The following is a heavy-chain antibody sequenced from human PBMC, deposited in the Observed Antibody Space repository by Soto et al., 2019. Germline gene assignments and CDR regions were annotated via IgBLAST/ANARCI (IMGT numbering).Heavy chain of an antibody. D-gene: IGHD5-18*01. CDR2: VYYTGTT. V-gene: IGHV4-39*01. J-gene: IGHJ4*02. CDR1: GGSISSSSYY. Sequence: SETLSLTCTVSGGSISSSSYYWGWIRQPPGKGLEWIGSVYYTGTTHYNPSLKSRVSISIDTSKNQFSLKLMSVTAADTAVYYCARPARQDTGAGDYWGQGTMVGVSS. CDR3: ARPARQDTGAGDY.